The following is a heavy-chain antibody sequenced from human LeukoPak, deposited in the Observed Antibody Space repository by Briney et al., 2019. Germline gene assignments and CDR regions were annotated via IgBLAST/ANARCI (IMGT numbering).Heavy chain of an antibody. CDR2: IIPIFGTA. Sequence: SVKVSCTASGGTFSSYAISWVRQAPGQGLEWMGGIIPIFGTANYAQKFQGRVTITADESTSTAYMELSSLRSEDTAVYYCARVHLDSSGYYSTFDYWGQGTLVTVSS. CDR3: ARVHLDSSGYYSTFDY. CDR1: GGTFSSYA. J-gene: IGHJ4*02. V-gene: IGHV1-69*13. D-gene: IGHD3-22*01.